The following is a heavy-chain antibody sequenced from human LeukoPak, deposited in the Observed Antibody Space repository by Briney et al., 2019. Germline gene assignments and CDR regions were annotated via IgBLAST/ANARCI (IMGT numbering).Heavy chain of an antibody. J-gene: IGHJ4*02. V-gene: IGHV3-23*01. D-gene: IGHD3-10*01. CDR1: GFTFSSYA. Sequence: GGSLRLSCAASGFTFSSYAMSWVRQAPGKGLEWVSIIGSGTNTHYADSVKGRFTISRDNSKNTLYLQMNSLRAEDTAVYFCAKDRGYYASGSGNYFDYWGQGTLVTVSS. CDR3: AKDRGYYASGSGNYFDY. CDR2: IGSGTNT.